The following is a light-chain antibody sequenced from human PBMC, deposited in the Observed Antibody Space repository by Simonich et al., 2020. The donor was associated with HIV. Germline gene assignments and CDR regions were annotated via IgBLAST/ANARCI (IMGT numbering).Light chain of an antibody. V-gene: IGKV3-15*01. Sequence: EIVMTQSPATLSVSPGERATLSCRASQSVSSNLAWYPQKPCQAPRLLLYGASTRATGIPARFSGSGSGTEFTLTISSMQSEDFAVYYCQQHNNWPLTFGGGTKVEIK. CDR2: GAS. CDR1: QSVSSN. J-gene: IGKJ4*01. CDR3: QQHNNWPLT.